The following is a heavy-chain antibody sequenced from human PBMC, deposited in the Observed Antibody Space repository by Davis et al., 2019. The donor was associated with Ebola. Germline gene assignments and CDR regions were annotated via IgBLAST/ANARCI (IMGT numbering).Heavy chain of an antibody. CDR2: IRSKTFNYAA. CDR1: AFSFSDSA. Sequence: PGGSLRLSCAASAFSFSDSAIHWVRQAPGKGLEWVGRIRSKTFNYAAEYAASVRGRFTLSRDDSKNMTYLQMKSLRTEDTALYYCTTPLVLMNYYYGLDVLCHGTTVTVSS. D-gene: IGHD3-22*01. CDR3: TTPLVLMNYYYGLDV. J-gene: IGHJ6*02. V-gene: IGHV3-73*01.